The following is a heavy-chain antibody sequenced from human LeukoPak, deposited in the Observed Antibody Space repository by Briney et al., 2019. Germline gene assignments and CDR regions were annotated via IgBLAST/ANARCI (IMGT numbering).Heavy chain of an antibody. J-gene: IGHJ4*02. V-gene: IGHV4-39*07. D-gene: IGHD3-22*01. CDR1: GGSISSSSYY. Sequence: PSETLSLTCTVSGGSISSSSYYWGWIRQPPGKGLEWIGSIYYSGSTYYNPSLKSRVTISVDTSKNQFSLKLSSVTAADSAVYYCARLWESGSGSISDYWGQGTLVTVSS. CDR3: ARLWESGSGSISDY. CDR2: IYYSGST.